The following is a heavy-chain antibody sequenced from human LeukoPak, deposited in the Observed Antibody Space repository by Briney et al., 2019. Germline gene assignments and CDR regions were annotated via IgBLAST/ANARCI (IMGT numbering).Heavy chain of an antibody. CDR1: GITLSNYG. CDR2: ISGSGGRT. CDR3: AKRGVVIRVILVGFHKEAYCFDS. Sequence: GSLRLSCAVSGITLSNYGMSWVRQAPGKGLEWVAGISGSGGRTNYADSVRGRFTISRDNAKNTLYLQMNSLRAEDTAVYFCAKRGVVIRVILVGFHKEAYCFDSWGQGALVTVSS. V-gene: IGHV3-23*01. D-gene: IGHD3-22*01. J-gene: IGHJ4*02.